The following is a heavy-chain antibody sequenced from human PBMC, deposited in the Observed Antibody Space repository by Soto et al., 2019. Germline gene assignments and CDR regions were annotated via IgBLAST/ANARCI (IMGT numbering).Heavy chain of an antibody. CDR3: ATRIAAAGKGSWYYGMDV. Sequence: PGESLKISCKGSGYSFISYWIGWVRQMPGKGLEWMGIIYPGDSDTRYSPSFQGQVTISADKSISTAYLQWSSLKASDTAMYYCATRIAAAGKGSWYYGMDVWGQGTTVTVSS. CDR2: IYPGDSDT. V-gene: IGHV5-51*01. D-gene: IGHD6-13*01. CDR1: GYSFISYW. J-gene: IGHJ6*02.